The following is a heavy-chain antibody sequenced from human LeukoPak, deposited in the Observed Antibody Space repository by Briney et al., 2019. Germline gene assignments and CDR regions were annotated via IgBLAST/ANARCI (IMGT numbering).Heavy chain of an antibody. CDR1: GFTFSSYS. CDR2: ISTSSSYI. J-gene: IGHJ6*02. CDR3: ARVTAMDTAMVPPNYYYYGMDV. V-gene: IGHV3-21*04. Sequence: GGSLRLSCAASGFTFSSYSMNWVRQAPGKGLEWVSSISTSSSYIYYADSVKGRFTISRDNAKNSLYLQMNSLRAEDTAVYYCARVTAMDTAMVPPNYYYYGMDVWGQGTTVTVSS. D-gene: IGHD5-18*01.